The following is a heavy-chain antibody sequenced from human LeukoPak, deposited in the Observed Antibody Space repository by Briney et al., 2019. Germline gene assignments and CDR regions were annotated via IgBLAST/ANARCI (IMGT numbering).Heavy chain of an antibody. CDR3: ARDTKRGRGYYYGSGQPGGYYYGMDV. V-gene: IGHV3-48*04. J-gene: IGHJ6*02. Sequence: GGSLRLSCAASGFTFSSYWMSWVRQAPGKGLEWVSYISSSGSTIYYAGSVKGRFTISRDNAKNSLYLQMNSLRAEDTAVYYCARDTKRGRGYYYGSGQPGGYYYGMDVWGQGTTVTVSS. CDR1: GFTFSSYW. D-gene: IGHD3-10*01. CDR2: ISSSGSTI.